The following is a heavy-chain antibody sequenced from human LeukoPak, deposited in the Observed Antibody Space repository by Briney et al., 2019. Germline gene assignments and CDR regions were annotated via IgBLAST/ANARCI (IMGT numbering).Heavy chain of an antibody. V-gene: IGHV1-18*01. Sequence: ASVTVSFTASGYTFTIYGISWVRQAPGQGLEWMGWISAYNGNTNYAQKLQGRVTMTTDTSTSTAYMELRSLRSDDTAVYYCARCSGGSCYNWFDPWGQGTLVTVSS. J-gene: IGHJ5*02. CDR3: ARCSGGSCYNWFDP. CDR2: ISAYNGNT. CDR1: GYTFTIYG. D-gene: IGHD2-15*01.